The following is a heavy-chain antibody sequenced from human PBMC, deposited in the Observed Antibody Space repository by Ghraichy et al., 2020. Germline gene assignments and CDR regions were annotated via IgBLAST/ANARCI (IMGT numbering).Heavy chain of an antibody. CDR3: ARGAYDPSGYFPLPADY. CDR2: ISGSSRTI. CDR1: GFSFSDYG. D-gene: IGHD3-22*01. Sequence: LSLTCAASGFSFSDYGMNWVRQAPGKGLEWVSFISGSSRTIYYADSVKGRFTIARDNAKNSLYLQMNSLRDEDTAVYYCARGAYDPSGYFPLPADYWGQGSLVTVSS. J-gene: IGHJ4*02. V-gene: IGHV3-48*02.